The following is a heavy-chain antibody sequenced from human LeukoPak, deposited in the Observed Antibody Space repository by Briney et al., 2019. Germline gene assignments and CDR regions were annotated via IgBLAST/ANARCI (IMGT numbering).Heavy chain of an antibody. D-gene: IGHD5-24*01. V-gene: IGHV4-59*01. CDR3: ARGGHGYNYFDY. CDR2: IHHSGTT. CDR1: GGSISGFY. J-gene: IGHJ4*02. Sequence: SETLPLTCTVSGGSISGFYWSWIRQTPEQGLEWIGYIHHSGTTNYNPSLKSRVTVSLDTSKNQFSLKLSSVTAADTAVYYCARGGHGYNYFDYWGQGPLVTVSS.